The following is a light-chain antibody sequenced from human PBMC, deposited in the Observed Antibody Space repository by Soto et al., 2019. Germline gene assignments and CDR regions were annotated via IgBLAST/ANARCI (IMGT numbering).Light chain of an antibody. V-gene: IGKV3-20*01. CDR3: LQDYNYPFT. CDR1: QSVSSNY. J-gene: IGKJ2*01. Sequence: EIVLTQSPGTLSLSPGERATLSCRASQSVSSNYLAWYQQKPGQAPRVLIYGASSRTTGIPDRFSGSGSGTDFTLTISSLQPEDSAAYYCLQDYNYPFTFGQGTKVDIK. CDR2: GAS.